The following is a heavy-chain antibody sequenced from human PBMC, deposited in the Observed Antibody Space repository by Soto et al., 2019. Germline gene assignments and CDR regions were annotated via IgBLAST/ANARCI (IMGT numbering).Heavy chain of an antibody. CDR3: ARNYGDYYYYGMDV. Sequence: ASVKVSCKASGGTFSSYAISWVRQAPGQGLEWMGGIIPIFGTANYAQKFQGRVTITADESTSTAYMELSSLRSEDTAVYYCARNYGDYYYYGMDVWGQGTTVTVSS. CDR2: IIPIFGTA. D-gene: IGHD4-17*01. CDR1: GGTFSSYA. V-gene: IGHV1-69*13. J-gene: IGHJ6*02.